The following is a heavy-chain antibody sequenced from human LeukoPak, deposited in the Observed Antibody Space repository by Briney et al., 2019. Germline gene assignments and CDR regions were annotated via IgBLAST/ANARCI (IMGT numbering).Heavy chain of an antibody. CDR1: GGTFSSYA. CDR2: IIPIFGTA. Sequence: SVKVFCKASGGTFSSYAISWVRQAPGQGLEWMGRIIPIFGTANYAQKFQGRVTITTDESTSTAYMELSSLRSEDTAVYYCAAAGTYYYDSSGYRDYWGQGTLVTVSS. J-gene: IGHJ4*02. D-gene: IGHD3-22*01. CDR3: AAAGTYYYDSSGYRDY. V-gene: IGHV1-69*05.